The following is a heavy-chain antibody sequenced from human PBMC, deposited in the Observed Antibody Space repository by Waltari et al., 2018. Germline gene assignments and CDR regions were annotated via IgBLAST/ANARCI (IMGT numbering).Heavy chain of an antibody. CDR1: GFTFDDYA. J-gene: IGHJ4*02. Sequence: EEQLVESGGGLVQPGRSLRLSCAASGFTFDDYAMHWVRQAPGKGLEWVSGISWNRGSIGYADSVKGRFTISRDNAKNSLYLQMNSLRAEDTALYYCAKGISIVVEGIDYWGQGTLVTVSS. CDR3: AKGISIVVEGIDY. CDR2: ISWNRGSI. V-gene: IGHV3-9*01. D-gene: IGHD2-2*01.